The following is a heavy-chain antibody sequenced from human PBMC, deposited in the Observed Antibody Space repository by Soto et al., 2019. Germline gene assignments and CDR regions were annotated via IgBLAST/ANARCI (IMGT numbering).Heavy chain of an antibody. CDR1: GYSFTSYW. V-gene: IGHV5-10-1*01. Sequence: PGESLKISCKGSGYSFTSYWISWVRQMPGKGLEWMGRIDPSDSYTNYSPSFQGHVTISADKSISTAYLQWSSLKASDTAMYYCARPTDSTSAQLYYGMDVWGQGTTVTVSS. CDR3: ARPTDSTSAQLYYGMDV. D-gene: IGHD1-1*01. CDR2: IDPSDSYT. J-gene: IGHJ6*02.